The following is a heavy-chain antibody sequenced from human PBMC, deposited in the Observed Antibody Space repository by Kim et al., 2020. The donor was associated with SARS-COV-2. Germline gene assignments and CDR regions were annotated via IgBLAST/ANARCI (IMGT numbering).Heavy chain of an antibody. Sequence: YYNHPPKGRVTISVDTSKKQFSLRLSSVTAADAAVYYCARHLRNWYFDLWGRGTLVTVSS. CDR3: ARHLRNWYFDL. V-gene: IGHV4-39*01. J-gene: IGHJ2*01.